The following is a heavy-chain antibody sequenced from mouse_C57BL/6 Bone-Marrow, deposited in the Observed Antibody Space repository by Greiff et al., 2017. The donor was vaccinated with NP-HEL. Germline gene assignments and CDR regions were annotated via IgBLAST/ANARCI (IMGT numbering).Heavy chain of an antibody. Sequence: QVTLKVCGPGILQSSQTLSLTCSFSGFSLSTSGMGVSWIRQPSGKGLEWLAHTYWDDDKRYNPFLKSRLTISKDTSRNQVFLKITIVDTADTATYYCARRRSYYGRYEFAYWGQGTLVTVSA. D-gene: IGHD2-10*01. V-gene: IGHV8-12*01. CDR2: TYWDDDK. J-gene: IGHJ3*01. CDR3: ARRRSYYGRYEFAY. CDR1: GFSLSTSGMG.